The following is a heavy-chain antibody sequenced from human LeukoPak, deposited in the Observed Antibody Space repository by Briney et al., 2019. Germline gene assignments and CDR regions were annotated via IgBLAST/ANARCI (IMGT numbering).Heavy chain of an antibody. CDR2: ISYIGSNN. J-gene: IGHJ4*02. CDR3: AKVGGSGGSGNYYPEY. CDR1: GFTFSSHA. Sequence: PGKSLRLSCAASGFTFSSHAMHWVRQAPGKGLEWVAVISYIGSNNYYADSVKGRFTISRDDSMNTLFLQMNSLRAEDTAIYYCAKVGGSGGSGNYYPEYWGQGTLVTVSS. V-gene: IGHV3-30*07. D-gene: IGHD3-10*01.